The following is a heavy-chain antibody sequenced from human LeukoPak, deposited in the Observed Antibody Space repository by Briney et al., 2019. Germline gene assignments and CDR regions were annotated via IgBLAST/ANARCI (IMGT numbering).Heavy chain of an antibody. Sequence: ASVKVSCKASGYTFTGYYMHWVRQAPGQGLEWMGWINPNSGGTNYAQKFQGRVTMTRDTPISTAYMELSRLRSDDTAVYYCARGPTVVTQPFDYWGQGTLVTVSS. CDR2: INPNSGGT. V-gene: IGHV1-2*02. J-gene: IGHJ4*02. CDR3: ARGPTVVTQPFDY. CDR1: GYTFTGYY. D-gene: IGHD4-23*01.